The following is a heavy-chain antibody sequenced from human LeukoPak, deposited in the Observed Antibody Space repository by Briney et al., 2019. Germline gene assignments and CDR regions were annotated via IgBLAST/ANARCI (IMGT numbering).Heavy chain of an antibody. CDR2: ISGSGGNT. CDR3: AKNGPDVLRFLEWAHAFDI. J-gene: IGHJ3*02. Sequence: GGSLRLSCAASGFTFSSYAMSWVRQAPGKGLEWVSVISGSGGNTHYADSVKGRFTVSRDNSKNTLYLQMNSLRAEDTAVYYCAKNGPDVLRFLEWAHAFDIWGQGTMVTVSS. D-gene: IGHD3-3*01. V-gene: IGHV3-23*01. CDR1: GFTFSSYA.